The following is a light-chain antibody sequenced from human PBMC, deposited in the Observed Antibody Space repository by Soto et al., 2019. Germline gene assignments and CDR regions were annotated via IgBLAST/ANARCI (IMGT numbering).Light chain of an antibody. CDR1: QSLLQSNGYNY. Sequence: DIVMTQSPLSLPVTPGEPASISCRSSQSLLQSNGYNYLDWYLQKPGQSPQLLIYLGSNRAAGVPDRFSGSGSGTDFTLEISRVEAEDVGVYYCMQARQTPETFGQGTKVEIK. CDR3: MQARQTPET. CDR2: LGS. J-gene: IGKJ1*01. V-gene: IGKV2-28*01.